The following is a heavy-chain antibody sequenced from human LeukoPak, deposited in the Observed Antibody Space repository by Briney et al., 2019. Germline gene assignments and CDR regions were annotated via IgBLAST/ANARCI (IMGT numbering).Heavy chain of an antibody. CDR2: IYYSGST. CDR1: GGSISSYY. J-gene: IGHJ5*02. V-gene: IGHV4-59*08. Sequence: KASETLSLTCTVSGGSISSYYWSWIRQPPGKGLEWIGYIYYSGSTNYNPSLKSRVTISVDTSKNQFSLKLSSVTAADTAVYYCARHPSSSWYPGWFDPWGQGTLATVSS. CDR3: ARHPSSSWYPGWFDP. D-gene: IGHD6-13*01.